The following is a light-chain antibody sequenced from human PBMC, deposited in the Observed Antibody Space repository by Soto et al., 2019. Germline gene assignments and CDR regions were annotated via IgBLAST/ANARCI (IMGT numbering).Light chain of an antibody. CDR1: QSVSSY. CDR2: DAS. V-gene: IGKV3-11*01. Sequence: EIVLTQSPATLSLSPGEGATLSCRASQSVSSYLAWYQQKPGQAPRLLIYDASNRATGIPARFSGSGSGTDFTLTISSLEPEDFAVYYCQQRGNWPWTFGQGNKVEIK. CDR3: QQRGNWPWT. J-gene: IGKJ1*01.